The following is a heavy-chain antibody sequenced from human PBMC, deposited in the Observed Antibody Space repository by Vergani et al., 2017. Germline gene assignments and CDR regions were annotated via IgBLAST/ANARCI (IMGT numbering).Heavy chain of an antibody. CDR1: GGTFSSYA. Sequence: QVQLVQSGAEVKKPGSSVKVSCKASGGTFSSYAISWVRQAPGQGLEWMGGIIPIFGTANYAQKFQGRVTITADKSTSTAYRALSSLRSEDTSVYYCARDQVIDYDFWSGSYYYYGMDFWGQGTTVTVSS. J-gene: IGHJ6*02. CDR3: ARDQVIDYDFWSGSYYYYGMDF. CDR2: IIPIFGTA. D-gene: IGHD3-3*01. V-gene: IGHV1-69*06.